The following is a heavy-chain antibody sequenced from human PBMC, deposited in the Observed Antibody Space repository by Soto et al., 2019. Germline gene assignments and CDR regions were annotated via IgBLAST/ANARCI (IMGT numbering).Heavy chain of an antibody. CDR2: IKSKTDGGTT. D-gene: IGHD6-6*01. Sequence: PVGSLRLSCAASGFTFSNAWMNWVRQAPGKGLEWVGRIKSKTDGGTTDYAAPVKGRFTISRDDSKNTLYLQMNSLKTEDTAVYYCTTQEYSSSASLDYWGQGTLVTVSS. V-gene: IGHV3-15*07. CDR1: GFTFSNAW. J-gene: IGHJ4*02. CDR3: TTQEYSSSASLDY.